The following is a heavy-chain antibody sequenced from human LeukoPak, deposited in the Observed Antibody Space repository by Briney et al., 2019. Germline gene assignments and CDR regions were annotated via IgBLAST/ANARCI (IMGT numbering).Heavy chain of an antibody. CDR2: IYSGGST. CDR3: ASDSYSPEYFQH. V-gene: IGHV3-66*01. D-gene: IGHD2-15*01. J-gene: IGHJ1*01. Sequence: PGGSLRLSCAASGFSVSNNYMSWVRQAPGKGLEWVSVIYSGGSTFYADSVKGRFTISRDNSKNTLYLQMNRLRAEDTAVYYCASDSYSPEYFQHWGQGTLVTVSS. CDR1: GFSVSNNY.